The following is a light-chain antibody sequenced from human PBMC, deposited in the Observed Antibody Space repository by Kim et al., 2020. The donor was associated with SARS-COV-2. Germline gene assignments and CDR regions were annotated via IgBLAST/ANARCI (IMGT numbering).Light chain of an antibody. CDR3: QQYDSSPLT. CDR1: QSVSSSY. CDR2: GAS. V-gene: IGKV3-20*01. J-gene: IGKJ4*01. Sequence: EIVLTQSPGTLSLSPGERGTLSCRASQSVSSSYLAWYQQKPGQAPRLLIYGASSRATGIPDRFSGSGSGTDFTLAISRLEPEYFAVYYCQQYDSSPLTFGGGTKVDIK.